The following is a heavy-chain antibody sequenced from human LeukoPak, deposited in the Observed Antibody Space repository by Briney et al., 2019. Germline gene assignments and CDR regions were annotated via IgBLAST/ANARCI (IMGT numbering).Heavy chain of an antibody. Sequence: ASVKVSCKASGYTFNSYGISWVRQAPGQGLEWMGWISAYNGHTNYAQKFQGRVTMTTDTSTSTAYMDLRSLRSDDTAVYYCAREGGSSSSEVYWGQGTLVTVSS. V-gene: IGHV1-18*01. D-gene: IGHD6-6*01. CDR3: AREGGSSSSEVY. J-gene: IGHJ4*02. CDR2: ISAYNGHT. CDR1: GYTFNSYG.